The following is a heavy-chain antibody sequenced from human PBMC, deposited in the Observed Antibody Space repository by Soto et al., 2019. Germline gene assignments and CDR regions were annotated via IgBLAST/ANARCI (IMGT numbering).Heavy chain of an antibody. CDR3: ARVIDYYYHMDV. CDR1: GYTFTTYD. CDR2: ISAYNGNT. Sequence: QVQLVQSGGEVKKPGASVKVSCKASGYTFTTYDLSWVRQAPGQGLEWMGWISAYNGNTNYAQNLQGRVTMTTDTSTSTAYMELRSLRSDDTAVYYCARVIDYYYHMDVWGQGTTVTVSS. D-gene: IGHD3-22*01. J-gene: IGHJ6*02. V-gene: IGHV1-18*01.